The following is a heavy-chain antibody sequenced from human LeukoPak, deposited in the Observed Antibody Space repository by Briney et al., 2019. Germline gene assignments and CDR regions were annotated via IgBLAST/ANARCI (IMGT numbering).Heavy chain of an antibody. CDR1: GFTFSNYG. CDR3: AKDARPDCTNGACYDRSSYNMDV. J-gene: IGHJ6*02. V-gene: IGHV3-30*18. D-gene: IGHD2-8*01. CDR2: ISYDGSIK. Sequence: QPGGSLRLSRAASGFTFSNYGMHWVRQAPGKGLEWVAVISYDGSIKYYVDSVKGRFTISRDNSKNTLYLQMNSLRAEDTAVYYCAKDARPDCTNGACYDRSSYNMDVWGQGTTVSVSS.